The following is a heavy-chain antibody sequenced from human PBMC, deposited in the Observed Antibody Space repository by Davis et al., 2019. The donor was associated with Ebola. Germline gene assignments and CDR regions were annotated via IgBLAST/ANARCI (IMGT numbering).Heavy chain of an antibody. D-gene: IGHD3-22*01. V-gene: IGHV3-21*01. CDR2: ISSSSSYI. J-gene: IGHJ4*02. CDR1: GFTFSSYS. Sequence: GESLKISCAASGFTFSSYSMNWVRQAPGKGLEWVSSISSSSSYIYYADSVKGRFTISRDNAKNSLYLQMNSLRDEDTAVYYCARVFGPYYDSSGYYYGRHFDYWGQGTLVTVSS. CDR3: ARVFGPYYDSSGYYYGRHFDY.